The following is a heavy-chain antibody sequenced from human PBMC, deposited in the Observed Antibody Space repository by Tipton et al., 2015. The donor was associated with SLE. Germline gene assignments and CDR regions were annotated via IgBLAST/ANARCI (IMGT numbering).Heavy chain of an antibody. CDR2: IYHTGST. D-gene: IGHD5-12*01. J-gene: IGHJ4*02. Sequence: TLSLTCVISGGSISTNSWWSWVRQSPGKGLEWLGQIYHTGSTRHNPSLKSRVTVSVDRSKNQFSLNLRSVTAADTAVYYCARGGVGGYDYFDYWGQGTLVTVSS. V-gene: IGHV4-4*02. CDR3: ARGGVGGYDYFDY. CDR1: GGSISTNSW.